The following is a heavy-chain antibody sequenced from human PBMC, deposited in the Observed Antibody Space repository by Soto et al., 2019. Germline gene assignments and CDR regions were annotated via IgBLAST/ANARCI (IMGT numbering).Heavy chain of an antibody. CDR1: GYTFTSYY. J-gene: IGHJ4*02. CDR2: INPSGGST. CDR3: ARDSSGLLLYYGSGSYTNFDN. D-gene: IGHD3-10*01. Sequence: ASVKVSRKASGYTFTSYYMHCVLLAPGQGLEWMGIINPSGGSTSYAQKFQGRVTMTRDTSTSTVYMELSSLRSEDTAVYYCARDSSGLLLYYGSGSYTNFDNWGQGTLVTVYS. V-gene: IGHV1-46*03.